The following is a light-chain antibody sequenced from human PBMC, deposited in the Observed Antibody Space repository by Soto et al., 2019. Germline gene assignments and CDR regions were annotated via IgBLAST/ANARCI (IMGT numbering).Light chain of an antibody. V-gene: IGKV1-39*01. CDR2: AAS. J-gene: IGKJ1*01. Sequence: DIQMTQSPSPLSASVGDRVTITCRPSQSISTYLNWYQQKPGKAPKLLIYAASSLQSGVPSRFSGSGSGTDFTFTISSLQPEDFATYYCQQTYITPWTFGQGTKVEIK. CDR3: QQTYITPWT. CDR1: QSISTY.